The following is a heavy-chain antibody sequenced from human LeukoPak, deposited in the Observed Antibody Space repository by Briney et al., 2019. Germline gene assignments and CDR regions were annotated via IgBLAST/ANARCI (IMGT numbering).Heavy chain of an antibody. V-gene: IGHV4-59*01. CDR1: GGSISSYY. D-gene: IGHD3-22*01. J-gene: IGHJ4*02. CDR3: AREPMYYYDSSCFYPSRKYYLDY. Sequence: SETLSLTCTVSGGSISSYYWSWIRQPPGKGLEWIGYIYYSGSTNYNPSLKSRVTISVDTSMNQFSLKLSSVTAADTAVYYCAREPMYYYDSSCFYPSRKYYLDYWGQGTLVTVSS. CDR2: IYYSGST.